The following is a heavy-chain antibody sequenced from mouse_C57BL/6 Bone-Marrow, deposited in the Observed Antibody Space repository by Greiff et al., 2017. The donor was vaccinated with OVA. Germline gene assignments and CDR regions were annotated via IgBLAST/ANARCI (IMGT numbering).Heavy chain of an antibody. V-gene: IGHV1-69*01. J-gene: IGHJ3*01. D-gene: IGHD2-4*01. CDR1: GYTFTSYW. CDR3: ARSYYDYDEFAY. CDR2: IDPSDSYT. Sequence: QVQLQQPGAELVMPGASVKLSCKASGYTFTSYWMHWVKQRPGQGLEWIGEIDPSDSYTNYNQKFKGKSTLTVDKSSSTAYMQLSSLTSEDSAVYDCARSYYDYDEFAYGGQGTLVTVTA.